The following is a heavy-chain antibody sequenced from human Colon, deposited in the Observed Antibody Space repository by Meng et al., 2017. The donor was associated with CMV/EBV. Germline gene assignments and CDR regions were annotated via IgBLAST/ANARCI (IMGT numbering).Heavy chain of an antibody. Sequence: GESLKISCAASGFTFSSYAMHWVRQAPGKGLEWVAVISYDGSNKYYADSVKGRFTISRDNSKNTLYLQMNSLRAEDTAIYYCARGRRYCTSDSCYIFDSWGQGTLVTVSS. V-gene: IGHV3-30*01. J-gene: IGHJ4*02. CDR1: GFTFSSYA. CDR3: ARGRRYCTSDSCYIFDS. D-gene: IGHD2-2*02. CDR2: ISYDGSNK.